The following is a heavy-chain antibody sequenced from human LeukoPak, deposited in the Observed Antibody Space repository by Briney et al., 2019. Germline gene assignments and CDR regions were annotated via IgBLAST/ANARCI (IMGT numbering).Heavy chain of an antibody. Sequence: GGSLRLSCAASGFTFSNYWIHWVRQAPGKGLVWVSRIDNAGSITTYADSVKGRFTISRDNSKNTLYLQMNSLRAEDTAVYYCARVRDLGYSYGYGLEDYWGQGTLVTVSS. V-gene: IGHV3-74*03. CDR1: GFTFSNYW. J-gene: IGHJ4*02. CDR3: ARVRDLGYSYGYGLEDY. CDR2: IDNAGSIT. D-gene: IGHD5-18*01.